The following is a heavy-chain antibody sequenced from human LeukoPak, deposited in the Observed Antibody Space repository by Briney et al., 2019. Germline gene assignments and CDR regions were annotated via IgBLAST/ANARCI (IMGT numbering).Heavy chain of an antibody. CDR2: INPSGGST. J-gene: IGHJ4*02. Sequence: GASVKVSCKASGYTFTSYYMHWVRQAPGQGLEWMGIINPSGGSTSYAQKLQGRVTMTRDTSTSTVYMELSSLRSEDTAVYYCARASAFYPFDYWGQGTLVTVSS. V-gene: IGHV1-46*01. CDR1: GYTFTSYY. CDR3: ARASAFYPFDY. D-gene: IGHD2/OR15-2a*01.